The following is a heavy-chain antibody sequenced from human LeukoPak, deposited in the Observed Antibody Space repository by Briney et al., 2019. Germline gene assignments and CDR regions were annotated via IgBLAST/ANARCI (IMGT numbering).Heavy chain of an antibody. Sequence: GGSLRLSCTASGFTFGDYAMSWVRQAPGKGLEWVGFIRSKAYGGTTEYAASVKDRFTISRDDSKTIAYLQMNSLKTEDTAAYYCTSTPRFLLTFYYFDYWGQGSLVTVSS. D-gene: IGHD2/OR15-2a*01. J-gene: IGHJ4*02. CDR2: IRSKAYGGTT. V-gene: IGHV3-49*04. CDR1: GFTFGDYA. CDR3: TSTPRFLLTFYYFDY.